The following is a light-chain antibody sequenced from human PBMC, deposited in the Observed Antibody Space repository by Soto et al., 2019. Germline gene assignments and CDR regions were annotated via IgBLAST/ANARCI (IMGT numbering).Light chain of an antibody. J-gene: IGKJ1*01. CDR3: QQYKVYSKT. CDR1: QGIRNY. V-gene: IGKV1-9*01. CDR2: DAS. Sequence: DIQLTQSPSFLSASVGDRVTITCRASQGIRNYLAWYQQKPGRAPKLLIYDASTLESGVPSRFSGSGSGTEFTLSISSLQPDDFATYYCQQYKVYSKTFGQGTRVEIK.